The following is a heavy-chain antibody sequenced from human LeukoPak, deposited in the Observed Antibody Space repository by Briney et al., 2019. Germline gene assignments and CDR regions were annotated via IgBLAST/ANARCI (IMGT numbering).Heavy chain of an antibody. CDR2: MNPNSGNT. CDR3: ARLHSSSWYLYYFDY. V-gene: IGHV1-8*03. CDR1: GSTFTSYD. J-gene: IGHJ4*02. D-gene: IGHD6-13*01. Sequence: GAXVKVSFKASGSTFTSYDINWVRQATGQGVEWMGWMNPNSGNTGYSQKFQGRVTITRNTSISTAYMELSSLRSEDTAVYYCARLHSSSWYLYYFDYWGQGTLVTVSS.